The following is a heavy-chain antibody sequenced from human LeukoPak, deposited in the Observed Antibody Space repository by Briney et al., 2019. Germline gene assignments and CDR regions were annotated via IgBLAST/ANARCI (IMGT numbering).Heavy chain of an antibody. V-gene: IGHV3-33*01. CDR2: IWYDGSNK. CDR1: GFTFSSYG. Sequence: QPGEALRLSCAASGFTFSSYGMDWVRQAPGKGLEWGAVIWYDGSNKYYADSVKGRFTISRDNSKNTLYLQMNSLRAEDTAVYYCARGLYYYDPTGDYYFDYWGQGTLVTVSS. CDR3: ARGLYYYDPTGDYYFDY. J-gene: IGHJ4*02. D-gene: IGHD3-22*01.